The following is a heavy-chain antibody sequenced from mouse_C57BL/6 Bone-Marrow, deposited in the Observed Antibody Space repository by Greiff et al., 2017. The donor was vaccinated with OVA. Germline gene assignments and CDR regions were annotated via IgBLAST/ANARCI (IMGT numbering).Heavy chain of an antibody. J-gene: IGHJ1*03. V-gene: IGHV5-4*03. Sequence: EVKLQESGGGLVKPGGSLKLSCAASGFTFSSYAMSWVRQTPEKRLEWVATISDGGSYTYYPDNVKGRFTISRDNAKNNLYLQMSHLKSEDTAMYYGARNTTVVALYWYFDVWGTGTTVTVSS. CDR3: ARNTTVVALYWYFDV. D-gene: IGHD1-1*01. CDR2: ISDGGSYT. CDR1: GFTFSSYA.